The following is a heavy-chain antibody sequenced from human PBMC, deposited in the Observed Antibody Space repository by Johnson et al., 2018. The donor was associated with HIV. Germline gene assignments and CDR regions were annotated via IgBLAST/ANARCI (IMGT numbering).Heavy chain of an antibody. J-gene: IGHJ3*02. Sequence: VQLVESGGGLVQPGGSLRLSCAASGFTFSSYWMSWVRQAPGKGLEWVANIKQDGSEKYYVDSLQGRFTISRDNAKNSLYLQMNSLRAEDTAVYYCATFGGGSFHAFDIWGQGTMVTVSS. CDR2: IKQDGSEK. CDR1: GFTFSSYW. V-gene: IGHV3-7*05. CDR3: ATFGGGSFHAFDI. D-gene: IGHD1-26*01.